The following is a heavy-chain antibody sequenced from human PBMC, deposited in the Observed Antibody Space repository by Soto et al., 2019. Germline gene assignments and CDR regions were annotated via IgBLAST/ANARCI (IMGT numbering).Heavy chain of an antibody. CDR2: IIPIFGTA. CDR3: ARGMATALSDAFDI. V-gene: IGHV1-69*13. CDR1: GGTFSSYA. J-gene: IGHJ3*02. Sequence: ASVKVSCKASGGTFSSYAISWVRQAPGQGLEWMGGIIPIFGTANYAQKFQGRVTITADESTSTAYMELSSLRSEDTAVYYCARGMATALSDAFDIWGQGTMVTVSS. D-gene: IGHD5-18*01.